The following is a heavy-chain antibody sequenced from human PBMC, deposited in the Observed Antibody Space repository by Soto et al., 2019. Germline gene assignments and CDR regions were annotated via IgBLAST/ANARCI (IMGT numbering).Heavy chain of an antibody. D-gene: IGHD3-16*01. CDR1: GGSISTYY. CDR2: IYYRGIT. CDR3: ARHMINDQEFFDY. Sequence: QVQLQESGPGLVKPSETLSLTCTVSGGSISTYYWSWIRQPPGKGLEWIGYIYYRGITNYNPALKSRVTIFVDTSKNQLSLRLNSVTTADTAVYYCARHMINDQEFFDYWGQGTLVTVSS. V-gene: IGHV4-59*08. J-gene: IGHJ4*02.